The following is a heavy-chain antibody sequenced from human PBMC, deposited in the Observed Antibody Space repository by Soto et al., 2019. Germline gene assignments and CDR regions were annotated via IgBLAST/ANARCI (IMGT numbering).Heavy chain of an antibody. D-gene: IGHD3-3*01. CDR2: IYYSGST. J-gene: IGHJ4*02. CDR1: GGSIGSYY. CDR3: ARGGWRQIDY. V-gene: IGHV4-59*08. Sequence: QVQLQESGPGLEKPSETLSLTCSVSGGSIGSYYWSWIRQPPGKGLEWIGYIYYSGSTNYNPSLKSRVTISVDTSKNPVSLKLSSVTAADTAGYDCARGGWRQIDYWGQGTLVTGSS.